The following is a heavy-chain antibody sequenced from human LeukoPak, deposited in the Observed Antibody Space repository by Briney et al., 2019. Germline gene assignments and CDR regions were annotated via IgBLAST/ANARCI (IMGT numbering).Heavy chain of an antibody. CDR2: IYYSGST. CDR1: GGSISSYY. J-gene: IGHJ4*02. D-gene: IGHD3-10*01. V-gene: IGHV4-59*01. CDR3: ARGEAITMVRGVLGY. Sequence: SETLSLTCTVSGGSISSYYWSWIRQPPGKGLEWIGYIYYSGSTNYNPSLKSRVTISVDTSKNQFSLKLSSVTAADTAVYYCARGEAITMVRGVLGYWGQGTLVTVSS.